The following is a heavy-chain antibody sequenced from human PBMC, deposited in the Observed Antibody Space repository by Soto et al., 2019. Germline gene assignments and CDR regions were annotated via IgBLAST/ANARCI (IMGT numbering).Heavy chain of an antibody. CDR1: GFTFSSYG. CDR2: ISYDGSNK. CDR3: AKDHEGRDYGMDV. V-gene: IGHV3-30*18. Sequence: GGSLRLSCAASGFTFSSYGMHRVRQAPGKGLEWVAVISYDGSNKYYADSVKGRFTISRDNSKNTLYLQMNSLRAEDTAVYYCAKDHEGRDYGMDVWGQGTTVTVSS. J-gene: IGHJ6*02.